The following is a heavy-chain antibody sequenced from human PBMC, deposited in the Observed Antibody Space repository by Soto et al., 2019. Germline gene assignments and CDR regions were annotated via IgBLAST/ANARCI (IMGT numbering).Heavy chain of an antibody. CDR1: GGSISSGENY. Sequence: QVQLQESGPGLVKPSQTLSLTCFVSGGSISSGENYWNWIRQPPGKGLEWIGYIYYSGDTYYNPSLKSRVTLSLDTSKNQSSLKLSSVTAADTAVYYCAAPSGYYWVHDYWGQGTLVTVSS. D-gene: IGHD3-22*01. CDR2: IYYSGDT. V-gene: IGHV4-30-4*01. J-gene: IGHJ4*02. CDR3: AAPSGYYWVHDY.